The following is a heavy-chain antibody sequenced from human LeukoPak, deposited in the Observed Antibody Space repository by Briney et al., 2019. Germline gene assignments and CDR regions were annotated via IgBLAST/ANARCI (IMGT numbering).Heavy chain of an antibody. CDR2: INWNSGNT. D-gene: IGHD4-17*01. J-gene: IGHJ3*01. CDR3: ARHHGDYLFSIQYAFDF. Sequence: GGSLRLSCTASGFTFDDYGMSWVRHAPGKGLEWVSGINWNSGNTGYADFVKGRFTISRDDAKNSLYLQMNSLTAEDTALYYCARHHGDYLFSIQYAFDFWGQGTMLAVSS. V-gene: IGHV3-20*04. CDR1: GFTFDDYG.